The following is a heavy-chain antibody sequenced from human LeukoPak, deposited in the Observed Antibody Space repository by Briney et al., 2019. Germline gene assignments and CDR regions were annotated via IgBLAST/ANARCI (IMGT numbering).Heavy chain of an antibody. CDR2: INHSGST. J-gene: IGHJ3*02. CDR1: GGSFSGYY. Sequence: SETLSLTCAVYGGSFSGYYWSWIRQPPGKGLEWIGEINHSGSTNYNPSLKSRVTISVDTSKNQFSLKLSSVTAADTAVYYCARQLAYCGGDCYPEAFDIWGQGTMVTVSS. V-gene: IGHV4-34*01. D-gene: IGHD2-21*02. CDR3: ARQLAYCGGDCYPEAFDI.